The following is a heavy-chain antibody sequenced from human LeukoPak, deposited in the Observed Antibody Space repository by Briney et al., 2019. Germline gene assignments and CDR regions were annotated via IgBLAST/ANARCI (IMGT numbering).Heavy chain of an antibody. V-gene: IGHV1-46*01. CDR3: AKLPYRDGVAQDY. Sequence: ASVKVSCKTSGYTFTRYYMQWVRQAPGHGLEWMGIINPISGATDYAQKFQGRVTMTRDTSTSTVYMELSSLRSEDTAMYYCAKLPYRDGVAQDYWGQGTLVTVSP. CDR2: INPISGAT. J-gene: IGHJ4*02. D-gene: IGHD2-21*01. CDR1: GYTFTRYY.